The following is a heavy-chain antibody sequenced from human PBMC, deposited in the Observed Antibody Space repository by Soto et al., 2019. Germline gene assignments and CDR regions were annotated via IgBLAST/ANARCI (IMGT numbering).Heavy chain of an antibody. CDR2: IYYSGST. Sequence: QVQLQESGPGLVKPSETLSLTCTVSGGSISSYYWSWIRQPPGKGLEWIGYIYYSGSTNYNPSLKSRLTIPVDTSKNQFSLKLSSVTAADTSVYYCARMGITISGWYFDLWGRGTLVTVSS. J-gene: IGHJ2*01. CDR3: ARMGITISGWYFDL. D-gene: IGHD3-3*02. CDR1: GGSISSYY. V-gene: IGHV4-59*08.